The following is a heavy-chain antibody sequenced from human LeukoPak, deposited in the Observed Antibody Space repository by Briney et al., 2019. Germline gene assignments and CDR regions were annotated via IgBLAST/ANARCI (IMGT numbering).Heavy chain of an antibody. D-gene: IGHD3-10*01. Sequence: SSETLSLTCAVYGGSFSGYYWIWIRQPPGKGLEGIVEINHSGSTNYNPSLKSRVTISVDTSKNQFSLKLSSVTAADTAVYYCARGYYGSGSYYPGYYYGMDVWGKGTTVTVSS. CDR2: INHSGST. J-gene: IGHJ6*04. CDR1: GGSFSGYY. V-gene: IGHV4-34*01. CDR3: ARGYYGSGSYYPGYYYGMDV.